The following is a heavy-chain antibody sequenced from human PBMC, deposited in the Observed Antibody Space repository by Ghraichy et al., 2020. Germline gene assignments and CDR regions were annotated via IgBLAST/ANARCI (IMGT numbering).Heavy chain of an antibody. D-gene: IGHD3-3*01. J-gene: IGHJ5*01. Sequence: GGSLRLSCAASGFTFSSYWMAWVRQAPGKGLEWVANIKDDGSEKYYVDSVKGRFTISRDNANNSLFLHMKSLRAEDTAVYYCARDRRTDYDFWSGPNNWFDSWGQGSLVTVSS. CDR1: GFTFSSYW. CDR3: ARDRRTDYDFWSGPNNWFDS. CDR2: IKDDGSEK. V-gene: IGHV3-7*03.